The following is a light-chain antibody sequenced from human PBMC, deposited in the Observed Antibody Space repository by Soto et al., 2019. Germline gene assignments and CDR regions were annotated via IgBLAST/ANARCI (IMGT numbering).Light chain of an antibody. CDR2: DAS. CDR3: QQYNSYSAT. V-gene: IGKV1-5*01. CDR1: QSISSW. J-gene: IGKJ1*01. Sequence: DIQMTQSPSTLSASVGERDTITCRASQSISSWMAWYQQNPGKVPKLLIYDASSLESGVPSRFSGSGFGTEFTLTFSSLQPDDFATYYCQQYNSYSATFGQGTKVDIK.